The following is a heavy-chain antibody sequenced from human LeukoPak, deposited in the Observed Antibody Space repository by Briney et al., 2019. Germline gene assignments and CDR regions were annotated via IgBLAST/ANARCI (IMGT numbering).Heavy chain of an antibody. D-gene: IGHD1-26*01. V-gene: IGHV4-59*01. J-gene: IGHJ4*02. Sequence: SETLSLTCTVSCGSKNSYYWLWVRQSPRKGLEWIGNVYYSGSSNYNPSLESRVTISVDTSKNQFFLILSSVSASDTAVYYCVRALSGGYSSFDHWGQGTLVTVSS. CDR2: VYYSGSS. CDR1: CGSKNSYY. CDR3: VRALSGGYSSFDH.